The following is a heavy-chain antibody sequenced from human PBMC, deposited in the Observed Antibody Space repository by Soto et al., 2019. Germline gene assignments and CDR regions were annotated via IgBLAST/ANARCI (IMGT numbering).Heavy chain of an antibody. CDR3: ARDGSNARQDY. Sequence: EVQLVGSGGGLAQPGGSLTLSCAASGFTFSTYSMNWVRQAPGKGLEWVSYITGSGHTIYYADSVTGRFTISRDNGQNSLYLHMNSLRDEDTAVYYCARDGSNARQDYWGQGTLVTVSA. CDR2: ITGSGHTI. J-gene: IGHJ4*02. V-gene: IGHV3-48*02. D-gene: IGHD2-2*01. CDR1: GFTFSTYS.